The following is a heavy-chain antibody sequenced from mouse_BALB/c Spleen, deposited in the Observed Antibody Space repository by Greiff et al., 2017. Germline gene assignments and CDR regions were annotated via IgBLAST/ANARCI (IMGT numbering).Heavy chain of an antibody. J-gene: IGHJ4*01. CDR1: GYSITSDYA. D-gene: IGHD2-4*01. V-gene: IGHV3-2*02. CDR2: ISYSGST. CDR3: AVYDYDVLYAMDY. Sequence: EVQLQESGPGLVKPSQSLSLTCTVTGYSITSDYAWNWIRQFPGNKLEWMGYISYSGSTSYNPSLKSRISITRDTSKNQFFLQLNSVTTEDTATYYCAVYDYDVLYAMDYWGQGTSVTVSS.